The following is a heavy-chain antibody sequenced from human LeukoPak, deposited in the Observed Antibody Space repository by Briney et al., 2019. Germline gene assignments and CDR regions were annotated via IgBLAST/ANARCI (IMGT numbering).Heavy chain of an antibody. CDR2: MSYDGEKK. V-gene: IGHV3-30*04. Sequence: GRSLRPSRAPSGSTVVNYAVHWVRQAPGKGLEWVAVMSYDGEKKYYTDSVKGRFTLSRNHSTSTLYLQMNSLKPQDPSVNVCVRECRAAADYWGQGTLVTVSS. CDR1: GSTVVNYA. CDR3: VRECRAAADY. D-gene: IGHD6-13*01. J-gene: IGHJ4*02.